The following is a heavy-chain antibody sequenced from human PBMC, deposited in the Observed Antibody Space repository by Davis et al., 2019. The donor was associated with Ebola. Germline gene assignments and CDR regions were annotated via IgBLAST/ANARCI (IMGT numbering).Heavy chain of an antibody. CDR1: GASITSGGYS. J-gene: IGHJ4*02. CDR2: IYHSGSD. CDR3: AMYDYRQYYFDS. D-gene: IGHD4-11*01. Sequence: PSETLSLTCVVSGASITSGGYSWSWIRQTPGKGLEWIGYIYHSGSDYYSPSFQGRVTMSLDRSKNQFSLNLTSITAADTAIYYCAMYDYRQYYFDSRGQGTPVTVS. V-gene: IGHV4-30-2*01.